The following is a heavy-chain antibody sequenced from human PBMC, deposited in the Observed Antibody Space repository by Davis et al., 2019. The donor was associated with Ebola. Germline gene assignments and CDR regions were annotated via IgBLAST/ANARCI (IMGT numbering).Heavy chain of an antibody. J-gene: IGHJ6*03. CDR3: ARAEGPVAYYYYMDV. CDR1: GFTFSSYA. Sequence: PGGSLRLSCAASGFTFSSYAMHWVRQAPGKGLEWVAVISYDGSNKYYADSVKGRFTISRDNSKNTLYLQMNSLRAEDTAVYYCARAEGPVAYYYYMDVWGKGTTVTVSS. CDR2: ISYDGSNK. V-gene: IGHV3-30-3*01.